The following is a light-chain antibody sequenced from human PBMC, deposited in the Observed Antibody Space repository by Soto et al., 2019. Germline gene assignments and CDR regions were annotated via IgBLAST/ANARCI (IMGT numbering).Light chain of an antibody. Sequence: DIQMTQSPSSLSASVGDRVTITCQASQDITNYLHWFQQKPGKAPKLLIYDASNLETRVPSRFSGSGSGTDFTFTISSLQPEDIATYYCQQYDNLPLTFGGGTKVEIK. CDR3: QQYDNLPLT. J-gene: IGKJ4*01. CDR1: QDITNY. V-gene: IGKV1-33*01. CDR2: DAS.